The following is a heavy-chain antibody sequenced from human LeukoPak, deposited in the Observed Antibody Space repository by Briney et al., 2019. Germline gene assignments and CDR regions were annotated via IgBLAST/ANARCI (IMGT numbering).Heavy chain of an antibody. Sequence: SETLSLTCTVSGGSISSYYWSWIRQPPGKGLEWIGEINHSGSTNYNPSLKSRVTISVDTSKNQFSLKLSSVTAADTAVYYCARTDSSGWYGGALRNYWGQGTLVTVSS. V-gene: IGHV4-34*01. CDR2: INHSGST. D-gene: IGHD6-19*01. CDR3: ARTDSSGWYGGALRNY. J-gene: IGHJ4*02. CDR1: GGSISSYY.